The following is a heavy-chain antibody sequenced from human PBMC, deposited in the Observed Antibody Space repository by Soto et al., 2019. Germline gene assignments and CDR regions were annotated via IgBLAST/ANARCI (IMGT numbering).Heavy chain of an antibody. J-gene: IGHJ3*01. CDR3: ARGDYYDTSGPFSDAFDV. Sequence: GGSLRLSCVAAGVPFSNYYMDWVRQAPGKGLEWVAVISGSEDNIHYADSVKGRFTISRDNSKNSLYLQMNSLRAEDTAVYYCARGDYYDTSGPFSDAFDVWGQGTMVTVSS. V-gene: IGHV3-23*01. CDR2: ISGSEDNI. D-gene: IGHD3-22*01. CDR1: GVPFSNYY.